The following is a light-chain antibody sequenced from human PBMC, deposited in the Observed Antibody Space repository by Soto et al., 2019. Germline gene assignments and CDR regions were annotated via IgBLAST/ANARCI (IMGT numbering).Light chain of an antibody. CDR1: QSVGTF. J-gene: IGKJ1*01. CDR2: DAP. V-gene: IGKV3-11*01. Sequence: EIVLTQSPATLSLSPGERATLSCRASQSVGTFFAWYQQKPGQAPRLLIYDAPNRATGIPPRFSGSGSGTDFTLTISSLEPEDFAVYYCQQCNNWPQWTFGQGTKLDIK. CDR3: QQCNNWPQWT.